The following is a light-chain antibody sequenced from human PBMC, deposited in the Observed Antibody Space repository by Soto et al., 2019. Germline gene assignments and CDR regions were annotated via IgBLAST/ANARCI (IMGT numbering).Light chain of an antibody. Sequence: DIQMTQSPSTLSASVGDRVTITCRASQSITGWLAWFQQKPGKAPKLLISKASNLESGVPSRFSGSGSGTEFTLTISSLQPDDFATYYCQQYSSYLWTFGQGTKVDIK. V-gene: IGKV1-5*03. CDR1: QSITGW. CDR2: KAS. CDR3: QQYSSYLWT. J-gene: IGKJ1*01.